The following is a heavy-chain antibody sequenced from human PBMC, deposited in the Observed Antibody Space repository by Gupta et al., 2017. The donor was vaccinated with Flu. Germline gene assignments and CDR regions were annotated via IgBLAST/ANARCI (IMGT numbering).Heavy chain of an antibody. CDR3: ARDRDYSNYAPYYYYYGMDV. J-gene: IGHJ6*02. Sequence: EVQLVESGGGLVKPGGSLRLSCAASGFTFSSYSMNWVRQAPGKGLEWVSSISSSSSYIYYADSVKGRFTISRDNAKNSLYLQMNSLRAEDTAVYYCARDRDYSNYAPYYYYYGMDVWGQGTTVTVSS. CDR2: ISSSSSYI. V-gene: IGHV3-21*01. D-gene: IGHD4-4*01. CDR1: GFTFSSYS.